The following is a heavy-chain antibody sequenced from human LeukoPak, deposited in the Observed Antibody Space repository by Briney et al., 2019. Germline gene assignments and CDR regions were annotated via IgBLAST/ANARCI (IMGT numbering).Heavy chain of an antibody. D-gene: IGHD3-3*02. CDR2: IYYIGST. CDR1: GGSISSYY. CDR3: ARDHLGSLDAFDI. V-gene: IGHV4-59*01. J-gene: IGHJ3*02. Sequence: PSETLFLTCTVSGGSISSYYWSWIRQPPGKALERIGYIYYIGSTNYNPSLKSRVTISVDTSKNQFSLKLSSVTAADTAVYYCARDHLGSLDAFDIWGQGTMVTVSS.